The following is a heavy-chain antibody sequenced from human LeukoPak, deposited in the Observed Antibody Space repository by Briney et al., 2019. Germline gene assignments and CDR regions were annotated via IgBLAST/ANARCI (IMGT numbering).Heavy chain of an antibody. J-gene: IGHJ6*04. CDR2: ISGSGSST. CDR1: GFTFSSYA. CDR3: AKDLQLGDIVVVPGFPMDV. V-gene: IGHV3-23*01. D-gene: IGHD2-2*01. Sequence: QSGGSLRLSCAASGFTFSSYAMSWVRQAPGKGLEWVSAISGSGSSTYYADSVKGRFTISRDNSKNTLYLQMNSLRAEDTAVYYCAKDLQLGDIVVVPGFPMDVWGKGTTVTVSS.